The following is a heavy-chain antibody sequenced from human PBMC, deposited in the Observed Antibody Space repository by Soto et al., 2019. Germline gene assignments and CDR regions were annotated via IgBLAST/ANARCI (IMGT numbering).Heavy chain of an antibody. CDR3: GKEGKVKDSFTSGLDS. CDR2: ISYDGSLR. J-gene: IGHJ5*01. D-gene: IGHD3-22*01. V-gene: IGHV3-30*18. CDR1: GFTFSNYG. Sequence: QVQLVESGGGVVQPGRSLRLSCVASGFTFSNYGIQWFRQAPGKGLEWVAVISYDGSLRFYADSVKGRFTISRDPSKDTVYLQMNTLKIEDTALYYCGKEGKVKDSFTSGLDSWGQGTQVTVSS.